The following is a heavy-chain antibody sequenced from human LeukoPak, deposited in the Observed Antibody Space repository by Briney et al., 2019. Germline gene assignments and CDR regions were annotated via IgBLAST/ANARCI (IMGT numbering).Heavy chain of an antibody. CDR1: GGSFSGYY. CDR3: ARGLGVVVPAAKGNWFDP. V-gene: IGHV4-34*01. Sequence: SETLSLTCAVYGGSFSGYYWSWVRQPPGKGLEWVGEINHSGSTNYNPYLKRRVTISVDTSKNQFSLKLSSVTAADTAVYYCARGLGVVVPAAKGNWFDPWGQGTLVTVSS. D-gene: IGHD2-2*01. J-gene: IGHJ5*02. CDR2: INHSGST.